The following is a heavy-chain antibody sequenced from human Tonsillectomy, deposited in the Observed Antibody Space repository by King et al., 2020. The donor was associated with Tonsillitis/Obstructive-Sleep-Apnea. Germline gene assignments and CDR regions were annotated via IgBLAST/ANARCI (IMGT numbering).Heavy chain of an antibody. V-gene: IGHV4-31*03. CDR2: ISYSGST. J-gene: IGHJ2*01. D-gene: IGHD7-27*01. CDR1: GGSMSSGSHY. CDR3: ARTGDLRSYWYFDL. Sequence: VQLQESGPGLVKPSQTLSLTGTVSGGSMSSGSHYWRWIRQHPGKGLEWIGSISYSGSTSYYSSLQSRVTFSIETSKERFSLRLTSVTAADTAVYYCARTGDLRSYWYFDLWGRGTLVTVAS.